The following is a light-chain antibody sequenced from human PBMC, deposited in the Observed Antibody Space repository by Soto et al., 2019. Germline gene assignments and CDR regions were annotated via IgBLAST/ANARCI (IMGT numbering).Light chain of an antibody. CDR2: EVS. Sequence: QSALTQPASVSGSPGQSITISCTRTSSDVGGYNYVSWYQQHPGKAPKLMIYEVSNRPSRLSNRFSGSKSGNTASLTISGLQAEDEADNYCSSYTSSSTYVVFGGETKLTVL. V-gene: IGLV2-14*01. CDR3: SSYTSSSTYVV. CDR1: SSDVGGYNY. J-gene: IGLJ2*01.